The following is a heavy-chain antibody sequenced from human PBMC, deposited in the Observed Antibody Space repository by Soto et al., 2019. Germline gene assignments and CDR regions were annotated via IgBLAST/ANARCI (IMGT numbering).Heavy chain of an antibody. CDR3: ASGASRWYPYFFDS. CDR2: IIPYYKTL. J-gene: IGHJ4*02. D-gene: IGHD6-13*01. V-gene: IGHV1-69*01. Sequence: QAQVVQSGAEVRKPGSSVKLSCKASEGTFNSYAIAWVRQAPGQGLEWMGGIIPYYKTLNYAQKFQDRVTITADDSTNTVYMELSRLRSDDTAVYFCASGASRWYPYFFDSWAQGTLVTVSS. CDR1: EGTFNSYA.